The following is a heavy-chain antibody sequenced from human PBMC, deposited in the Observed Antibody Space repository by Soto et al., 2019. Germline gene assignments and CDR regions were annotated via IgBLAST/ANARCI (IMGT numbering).Heavy chain of an antibody. CDR3: VRQGIDYLHGLVDV. CDR2: VYYTGAT. Sequence: QVQLQQSGPRLVKPSETLSLTCTVSSGPDRSHNWGWIRQPPGRGLEWIGYVYYTGATAYNPSLRGRVTISADTSTNYISLTLNSVTAADTAVYYCVRQGIDYLHGLVDVWGQGTTVSVSS. CDR1: SGPDRSHN. V-gene: IGHV4-59*08. J-gene: IGHJ6*02. D-gene: IGHD4-17*01.